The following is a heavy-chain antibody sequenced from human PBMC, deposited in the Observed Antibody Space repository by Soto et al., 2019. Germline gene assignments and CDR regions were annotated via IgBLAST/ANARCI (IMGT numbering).Heavy chain of an antibody. D-gene: IGHD1-1*01. V-gene: IGHV1-69*13. Sequence: GXSVKVSCNASVGTFSSYAISWVRQAPGQGLEWMGGIIPIFGTANYAQKFQGRVTITADESTSTAYMELSSLRSEDTAVYYCARPHQLEPYYYYGMDVWGQGTTVTVSS. J-gene: IGHJ6*02. CDR3: ARPHQLEPYYYYGMDV. CDR2: IIPIFGTA. CDR1: VGTFSSYA.